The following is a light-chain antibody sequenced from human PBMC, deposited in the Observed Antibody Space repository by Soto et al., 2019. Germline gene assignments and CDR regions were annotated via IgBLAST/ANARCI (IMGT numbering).Light chain of an antibody. CDR1: QAIRNY. V-gene: IGKV1-27*01. J-gene: IGKJ3*01. CDR2: AAS. CDR3: QRYHSALLT. Sequence: DIQMTQSPSSLSASVGDRVTMTCRASQAIRNYVAWYQQKPGEVPKLLSYAASTLQSGVPARFSGGGFGTDFTLTISSLRPEDVATYYCQRYHSALLTFGPGTKVDLK.